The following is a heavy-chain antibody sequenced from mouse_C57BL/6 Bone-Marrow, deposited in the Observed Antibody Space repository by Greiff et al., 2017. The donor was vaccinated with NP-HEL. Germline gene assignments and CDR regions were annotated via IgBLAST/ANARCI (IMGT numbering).Heavy chain of an antibody. Sequence: QVQLQQPGAELVKPGASVKLSCKASGYTFTSYWMHWVKQRPGQGLEWIGMIHPNSGSTNYNEKFKSKATLTVDKSSSTAYMQLSSLTSEDSAVYYGARDYYGSSYVGYWGQGTTLTVSS. V-gene: IGHV1-64*01. CDR1: GYTFTSYW. D-gene: IGHD1-1*01. J-gene: IGHJ2*01. CDR3: ARDYYGSSYVGY. CDR2: IHPNSGST.